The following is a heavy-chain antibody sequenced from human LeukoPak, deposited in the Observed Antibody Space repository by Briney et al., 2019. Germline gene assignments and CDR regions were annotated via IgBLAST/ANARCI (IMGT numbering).Heavy chain of an antibody. CDR1: GGSISSSSYY. J-gene: IGHJ4*02. CDR3: ARSGYDSHFDY. Sequence: PSETLSLACTVSGGSISSSSYYWGWIRQPPGKGLEWIGSIYYSGSTYYNPSLKSRVTISVDTSKNQFSLKLSSVTAADTAVYYCARSGYDSHFDYWGQGTLVTVSS. D-gene: IGHD5-12*01. CDR2: IYYSGST. V-gene: IGHV4-39*07.